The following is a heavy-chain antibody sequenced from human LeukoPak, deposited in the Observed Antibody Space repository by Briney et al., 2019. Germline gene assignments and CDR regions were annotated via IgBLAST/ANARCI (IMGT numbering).Heavy chain of an antibody. J-gene: IGHJ4*02. D-gene: IGHD5-18*01. CDR1: GGSISSYY. Sequence: SETLSLTCTVSGGSISSYYWGWIRQPAGKGLEWIGRIYTSGSTNYNPSLKSRVTMSVDTSKNQFSLKLSSVTAADTAVYYCATIKRGYPFGYFDFWGQGILVTVSS. CDR3: ATIKRGYPFGYFDF. V-gene: IGHV4-4*07. CDR2: IYTSGST.